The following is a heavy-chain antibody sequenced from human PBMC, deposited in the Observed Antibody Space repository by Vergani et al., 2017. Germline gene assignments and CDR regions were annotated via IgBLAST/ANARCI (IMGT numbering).Heavy chain of an antibody. V-gene: IGHV4-59*01. CDR2: IYYSGST. CDR1: GGSISSYY. Sequence: QVQLQESGPGLVKPSETLSLTCTVSGGSISSYYWSWIRQPPGKGLEWIGYIYYSGSTNYNPSLKSLGTISVDTSKNQFSLKLSSVTAADTAVYYCAREGGSGSLFDPWGQGTLVTVSS. J-gene: IGHJ5*02. CDR3: AREGGSGSLFDP. D-gene: IGHD3-10*01.